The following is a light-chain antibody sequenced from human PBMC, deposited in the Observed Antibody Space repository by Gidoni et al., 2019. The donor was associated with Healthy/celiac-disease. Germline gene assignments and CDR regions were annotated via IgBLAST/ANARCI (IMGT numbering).Light chain of an antibody. V-gene: IGLV1-51*01. CDR2: DNN. CDR3: GTWDSSLRGV. CDR1: SSNIGNNY. J-gene: IGLJ1*01. Sequence: QSVLTHPPSVSAAPGQKVTISCSGSSSNIGNNYVSWYQQPTGTAPKLLIYDNNKRPSGIPDRFSGSKSGTSATLGITGLQTGDEADYYCGTWDSSLRGVFGTGTKVTGL.